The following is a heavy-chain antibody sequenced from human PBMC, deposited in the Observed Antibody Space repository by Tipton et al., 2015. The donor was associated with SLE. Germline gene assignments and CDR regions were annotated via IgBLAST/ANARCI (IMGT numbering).Heavy chain of an antibody. Sequence: SLRLSCAGSGFTFSNYEMNWVRQAPGKGLEWISYITGSGGAITYADSVKGRFTVSRDNAKNSLYLQMNSLRREDTAFYYCAKDIKSYTSGWYGSDFWGQGTLVTVSS. D-gene: IGHD6-13*01. CDR3: AKDIKSYTSGWYGSDF. CDR2: ITGSGGAI. J-gene: IGHJ4*02. V-gene: IGHV3-48*03. CDR1: GFTFSNYE.